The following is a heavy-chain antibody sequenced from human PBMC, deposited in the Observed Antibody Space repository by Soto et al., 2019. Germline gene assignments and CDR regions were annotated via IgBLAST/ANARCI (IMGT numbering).Heavy chain of an antibody. Sequence: QVQLVQSGAEVTRPGASVKVSCKASGYRFISHYIHWVRQAPGQGLEWMGFINPSGGSATLAQKFQGRVTMTRDTSTSTVYMELTMLRSEDAAVYYCASDYLSSKLSLSYFDFWGQGTLVTVSS. CDR2: INPSGGSA. CDR3: ASDYLSSKLSLSYFDF. J-gene: IGHJ4*02. CDR1: GYRFISHY. V-gene: IGHV1-46*01. D-gene: IGHD2-2*01.